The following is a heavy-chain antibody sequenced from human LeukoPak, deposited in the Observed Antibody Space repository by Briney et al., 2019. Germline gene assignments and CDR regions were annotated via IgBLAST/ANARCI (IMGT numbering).Heavy chain of an antibody. CDR2: IGISSGNT. CDR1: GFPFSDYS. Sequence: GGSLRLSCTASGFPFSDYSMNRVRQAPGKGLEWISYIGISSGNTKYADSVKGRFTISADNARNSLYLQMNSLRVEDTAVYYCARDHNYAFDNWGQGTLVSVSS. D-gene: IGHD1-1*01. V-gene: IGHV3-48*04. J-gene: IGHJ4*02. CDR3: ARDHNYAFDN.